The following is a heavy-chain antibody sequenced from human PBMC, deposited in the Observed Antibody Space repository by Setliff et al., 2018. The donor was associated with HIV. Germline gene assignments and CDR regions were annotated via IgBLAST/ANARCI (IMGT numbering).Heavy chain of an antibody. CDR1: GGSFSNYY. CDR2: LSPSGTS. J-gene: IGHJ5*02. D-gene: IGHD2-8*01. CDR3: ARDAPTVYANGWFDP. V-gene: IGHV4-34*01. Sequence: PSETLSLTCTVYGGSFSNYYTNWIRQPPGKGLEWIGELSPSGTSNYNPSLKGRVTISLDMSQNQFSLKVNSVTAADTAIYYCARDAPTVYANGWFDPWGQGTLVTVSS.